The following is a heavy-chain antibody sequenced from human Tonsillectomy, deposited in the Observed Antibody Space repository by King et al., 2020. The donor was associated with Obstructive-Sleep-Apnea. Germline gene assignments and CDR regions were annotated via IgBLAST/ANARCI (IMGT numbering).Heavy chain of an antibody. CDR3: AKNEASISAVSTDPIA. D-gene: IGHD6-6*01. CDR2: ISYDGSNK. J-gene: IGHJ5*02. Sequence: VQLVESGGGVVQPGRSLRLSCAASGFTFNSYGMHWVRQAPGKGLEWLAVISYDGSNKNYADSVKGRFTISRDNSKNTLYLKMNNLMAEDTAMYYCAKNEASISAVSTDPIAWGQGTLVTVSS. CDR1: GFTFNSYG. V-gene: IGHV3-30*18.